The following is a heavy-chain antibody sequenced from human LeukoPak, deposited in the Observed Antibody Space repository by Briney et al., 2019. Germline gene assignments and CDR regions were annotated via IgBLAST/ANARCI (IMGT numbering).Heavy chain of an antibody. J-gene: IGHJ6*03. CDR3: AKVGIKTMIVVVMTLHMDV. D-gene: IGHD3-22*01. Sequence: PGGSLRLSCAASGFTFSSYAMSWVRQAPGKGLEWVSAISGSGGSTYYADSVKGRFTISRDNSKNTLYLQMNSLRAEDTAVYYCAKVGIKTMIVVVMTLHMDVWGKGTTVTVSS. CDR1: GFTFSSYA. V-gene: IGHV3-23*01. CDR2: ISGSGGST.